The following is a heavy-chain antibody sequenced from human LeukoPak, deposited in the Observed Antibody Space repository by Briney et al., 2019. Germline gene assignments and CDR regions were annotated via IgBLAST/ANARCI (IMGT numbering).Heavy chain of an antibody. J-gene: IGHJ6*02. V-gene: IGHV4-38-2*02. CDR2: IYYSGST. CDR1: GYSISSGYY. D-gene: IGHD3-10*01. CDR3: ETYGALDV. Sequence: KPSETLSLTCTVSGYSISSGYYWGWIRQPPGKGLEWIGSIYYSGSTYYNPSLKSRVTISVDTSKNQFSLKLSSVTAADTAVYYCETYGALDVWGQGTTVTVSS.